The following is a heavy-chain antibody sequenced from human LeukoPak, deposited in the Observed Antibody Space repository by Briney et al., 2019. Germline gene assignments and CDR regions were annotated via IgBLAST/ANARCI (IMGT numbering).Heavy chain of an antibody. Sequence: PGGSLRLSCAASGFTFSSYSMNWDRQAPGKGLEWVSSISSSSSYIYYADSVKGRFTISRDNAKNSLYLQMNSLRAEDTAVYYCARGGPDYFDYWGQGTLVTVSS. CDR1: GFTFSSYS. V-gene: IGHV3-21*01. CDR3: ARGGPDYFDY. J-gene: IGHJ4*02. CDR2: ISSSSSYI.